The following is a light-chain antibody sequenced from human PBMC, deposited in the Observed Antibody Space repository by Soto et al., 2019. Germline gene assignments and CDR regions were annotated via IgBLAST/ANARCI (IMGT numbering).Light chain of an antibody. CDR3: MQGTYCPFT. J-gene: IGKJ3*01. CDR1: QSLGYSDGNTY. V-gene: IGKV2-30*01. Sequence: DVVMTQSPLSLPVTLGQSASISCKSSQSLGYSDGNTYVNWFQQRPGQPPRRLIYKVSERDSGVPDRFSGSGSGTDFTLTISRVDAEDVGVYFCMQGTYCPFTFGPGTKVDIK. CDR2: KVS.